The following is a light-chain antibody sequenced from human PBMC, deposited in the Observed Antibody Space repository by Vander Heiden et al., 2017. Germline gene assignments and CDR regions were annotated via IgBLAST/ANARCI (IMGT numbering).Light chain of an antibody. J-gene: IGKJ1*01. V-gene: IGKV3-11*01. Sequence: EVVVTKSPATLSLPPGEGATLSCRASQSVSSYLAWSQHQPGQAPSLLIYEASTRATAIPGRFSGTGSGTAFTLPISSLEPADSAVYYCQHRSGWLPETFGQGTKVEIK. CDR3: QHRSGWLPET. CDR2: EAS. CDR1: QSVSSY.